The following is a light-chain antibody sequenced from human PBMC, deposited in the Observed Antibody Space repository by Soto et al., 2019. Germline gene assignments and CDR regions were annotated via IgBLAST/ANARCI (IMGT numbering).Light chain of an antibody. Sequence: QSVLTQPPSASGTPGQRVTISCSGGSSNIGSNIVNWYQQLPGTAPKLLIYYNDQRPSGVPDRVSGSKSGTSASLAIRGLRSEDEAHYYCVAWDDSLNGWVFGGGPKLTVL. V-gene: IGLV1-44*01. CDR3: VAWDDSLNGWV. CDR2: YND. J-gene: IGLJ3*02. CDR1: SSNIGSNI.